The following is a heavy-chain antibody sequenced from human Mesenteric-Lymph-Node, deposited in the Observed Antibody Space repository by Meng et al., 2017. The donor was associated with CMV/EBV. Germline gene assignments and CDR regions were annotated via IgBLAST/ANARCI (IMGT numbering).Heavy chain of an antibody. CDR1: GGSINTYY. CDR3: ARGPKDCSSTSCYFRHYYYGMDV. Sequence: SETLSLTCTVSGGSINTYYWSWIRQPPGKGLEWIGYIYYSGSTKYNPSLKSRVTISVDMSKNQFSLTLTSVTAADTAVYYCARGPKDCSSTSCYFRHYYYGMDVWGQGTTVTVSS. J-gene: IGHJ6*02. CDR2: IYYSGST. V-gene: IGHV4-59*01. D-gene: IGHD2-2*01.